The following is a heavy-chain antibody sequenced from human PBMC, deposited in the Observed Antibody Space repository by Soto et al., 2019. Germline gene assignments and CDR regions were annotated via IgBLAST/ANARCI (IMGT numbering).Heavy chain of an antibody. V-gene: IGHV1-3*01. J-gene: IGHJ4*02. CDR2: INAGNGNT. Sequence: ASVKVSCKASGYTFTSYALHWVRQAPGQRLEWMGWINAGNGNTKYSQKFQGRVTITRDTSASTAYMELSSLRSEDTAVYYCARDGQRTIVATDIDYWGQGTLVTVSS. CDR3: ARDGQRTIVATDIDY. CDR1: GYTFTSYA. D-gene: IGHD5-12*01.